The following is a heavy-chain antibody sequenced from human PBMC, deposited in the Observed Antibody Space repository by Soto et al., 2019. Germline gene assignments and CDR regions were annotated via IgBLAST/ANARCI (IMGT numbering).Heavy chain of an antibody. CDR3: ARERYCSSTSACGVDY. V-gene: IGHV4-31*03. CDR2: IYYSGST. CDR1: GGSISSGGYY. D-gene: IGHD2-2*01. J-gene: IGHJ4*02. Sequence: QVQLQESGPGLVKPSQTLSLTCTVSGGSISSGGYYWSWIRQHPGKGLEWIGYIYYSGSTYYNPSLKSRVTISVDTSKTQFSLKLSSVTAADTAVYYCARERYCSSTSACGVDYWGQGTLVTVSS.